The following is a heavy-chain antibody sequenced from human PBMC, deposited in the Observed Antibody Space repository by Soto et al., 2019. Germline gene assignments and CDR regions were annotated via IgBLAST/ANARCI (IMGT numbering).Heavy chain of an antibody. D-gene: IGHD3-9*01. CDR2: IYYSGSS. V-gene: IGHV4-39*01. CDR1: GGSITSSEYY. J-gene: IGHJ4*02. Sequence: SETMSLTCTVSGGSITSSEYYWSWNRQPSGKWLHFVGTIYYSGSSYSNRSFKIRLSMYADTSKKQFSLTSKSWIAADTVDYYCARHPLNWLFGSAGYWGQGTLVTVSS. CDR3: ARHPLNWLFGSAGY.